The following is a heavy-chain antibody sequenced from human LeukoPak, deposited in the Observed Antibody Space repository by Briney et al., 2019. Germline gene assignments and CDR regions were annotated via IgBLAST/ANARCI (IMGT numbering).Heavy chain of an antibody. CDR2: ISGGGGST. D-gene: IGHD3-10*01. V-gene: IGHV3-23*01. Sequence: GSLRLSCAASGFIFSSYALSWVRQAPGKGLEWVSGISGGGGSTDYADSVKGRFTISRDNSKNTLYLQMNSLRAEDTAVYYCAKTRGITKGAFDIWGQGTMATVSS. CDR3: AKTRGITKGAFDI. CDR1: GFIFSSYA. J-gene: IGHJ3*02.